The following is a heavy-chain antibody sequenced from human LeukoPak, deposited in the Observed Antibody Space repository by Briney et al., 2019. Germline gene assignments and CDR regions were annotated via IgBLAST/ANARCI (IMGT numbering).Heavy chain of an antibody. Sequence: GGSLRLSCAASGFKFDDYGMSWVRQAPGKGLEWVSGINWNGGSTGYADSVKGRFTISRDNAKNSLYLQMNSLRAEDTALYHCARGGYGSGSYSGNYYYYMDVWGKGTTVTISS. J-gene: IGHJ6*03. CDR3: ARGGYGSGSYSGNYYYYMDV. CDR1: GFKFDDYG. V-gene: IGHV3-20*01. CDR2: INWNGGST. D-gene: IGHD3-10*01.